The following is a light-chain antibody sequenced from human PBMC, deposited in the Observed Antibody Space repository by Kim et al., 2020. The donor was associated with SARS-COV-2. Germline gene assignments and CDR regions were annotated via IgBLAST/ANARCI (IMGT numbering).Light chain of an antibody. J-gene: IGLJ2*01. V-gene: IGLV1-44*01. CDR2: TNN. Sequence: QKGTVSCSGDTANIATNTVNWYQLLPGTAPKLLFHTNNQRPSGVPDRFSGFKADTSASLAISGLQSEDEGDYYCAAWDDSLNGFVAFGGGTKVTVL. CDR1: TANIATNT. CDR3: AAWDDSLNGFVA.